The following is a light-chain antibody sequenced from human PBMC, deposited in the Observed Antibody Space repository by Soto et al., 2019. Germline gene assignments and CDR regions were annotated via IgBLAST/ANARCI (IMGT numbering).Light chain of an antibody. CDR3: MQASQLRT. CDR1: ESLVHSDGKTY. Sequence: IVLTQTPLSSAVTLGQPASFSCESSESLVHSDGKTYLGWLHLRPGQPPRLLIYQISKRPPGVPDRFIGSGAGKNFTLKISRVEPEDVGIFYCMQASQLRTFGQGTKVEIK. J-gene: IGKJ1*01. V-gene: IGKV2-24*01. CDR2: QIS.